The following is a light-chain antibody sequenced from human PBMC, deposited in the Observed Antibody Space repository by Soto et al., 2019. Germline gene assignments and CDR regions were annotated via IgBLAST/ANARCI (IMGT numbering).Light chain of an antibody. CDR2: GAS. CDR3: QQRSNWPLT. Sequence: EIVMTQSPATLSVSPGDGATLSCRASQGISTNLAWYQQKPGQSPRLLIYGASNRATGIPARFSGSGSGTDFTLTISSLEAEDFAVYYCQQRSNWPLTFGQRTRLEIK. V-gene: IGKV3D-11*01. CDR1: QGISTN. J-gene: IGKJ5*01.